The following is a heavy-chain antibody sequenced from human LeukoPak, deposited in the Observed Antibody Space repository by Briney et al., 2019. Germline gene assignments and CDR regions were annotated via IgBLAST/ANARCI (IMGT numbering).Heavy chain of an antibody. CDR1: GGSISSYY. CDR3: ARNGLGERKNYYYYYYMDV. CDR2: IYYSGST. Sequence: SETLSLTCSVSGGSISSYYWSWIRQPPGKGLEWIGYIYYSGSTNYNPSLKSRVTISVDTSKNQFSPKLSSVTAADTAVYYCARNGLGERKNYYYYYYMDVWGKGTTVTISS. J-gene: IGHJ6*03. D-gene: IGHD3-10*01. V-gene: IGHV4-59*01.